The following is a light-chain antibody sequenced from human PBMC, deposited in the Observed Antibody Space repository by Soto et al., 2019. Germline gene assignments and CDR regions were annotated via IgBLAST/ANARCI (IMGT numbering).Light chain of an antibody. CDR2: KAS. J-gene: IGKJ1*01. Sequence: DIQMTQSPSSLSASVGDRVNITCRASQGIYIYLAWYQQKPGKAPKLLIYKASTLKSGVPSRFSGSGSATEFTLTISSLQPDDFATYYCQQYNNYWTFGQGTKVDIK. CDR3: QQYNNYWT. CDR1: QGIYIY. V-gene: IGKV1-5*03.